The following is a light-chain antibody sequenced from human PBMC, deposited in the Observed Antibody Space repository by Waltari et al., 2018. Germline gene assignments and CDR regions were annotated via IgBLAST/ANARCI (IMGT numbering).Light chain of an antibody. V-gene: IGLV2-14*03. J-gene: IGLJ2*01. CDR3: SSYTSSSTLEV. CDR2: DVS. Sequence: QSALTQPASVSGSPGQSITISCTGTSSDVGGYNYVSWYQQHQGKAPKLMIYDVSNRPSGVSNRFSGSKSDNTASLTISGLQAEDEADYYCSSYTSSSTLEVFGGGTKLTVL. CDR1: SSDVGGYNY.